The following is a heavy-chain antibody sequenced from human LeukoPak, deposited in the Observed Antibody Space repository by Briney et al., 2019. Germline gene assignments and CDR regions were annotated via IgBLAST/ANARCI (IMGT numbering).Heavy chain of an antibody. D-gene: IGHD6-13*01. CDR1: GGYIGSHY. Sequence: SETLSLTCTVSGGYIGSHYWSWIRQAAGKGLEWIGRIYTSGSANYNPSLKSRVTMSVDTSSNQFSLKLSSVTAADTAVYYCARLPGGDSSSVVAFDIWGQGTMVTVSS. V-gene: IGHV4-4*07. CDR2: IYTSGSA. CDR3: ARLPGGDSSSVVAFDI. J-gene: IGHJ3*02.